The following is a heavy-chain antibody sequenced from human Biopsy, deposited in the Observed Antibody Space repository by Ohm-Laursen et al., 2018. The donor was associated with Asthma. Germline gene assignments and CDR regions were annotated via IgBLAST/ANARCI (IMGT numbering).Heavy chain of an antibody. CDR2: ITGDGSQK. Sequence: GSLRLSCTASGFTFGNFWMSWGRQTPGKGLEWVATITGDGSQKFYVDSVTGRFTISRDNSKNSLYLPMNSLRAEDTAVYYCAKARIHHFYDSSGYYQHDWGQGTLVTVSS. J-gene: IGHJ4*02. V-gene: IGHV3-7*01. CDR3: AKARIHHFYDSSGYYQHD. D-gene: IGHD3-22*01. CDR1: GFTFGNFW.